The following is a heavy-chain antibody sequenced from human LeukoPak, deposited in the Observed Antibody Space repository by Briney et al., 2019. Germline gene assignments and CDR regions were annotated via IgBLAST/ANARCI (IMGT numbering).Heavy chain of an antibody. CDR2: IYYSGST. Sequence: SETLSLTCTVSGGSISSSSYYWGWIRQPPGKGLEWIGSIYYSGSTYYNPSLKSRVTISVDTSKNQFSLKLSSVTAADTAVYYCAREGGSSSWYVYWGQGTLVTVSS. J-gene: IGHJ4*02. V-gene: IGHV4-39*07. CDR1: GGSISSSSYY. CDR3: AREGGSSSWYVY. D-gene: IGHD6-13*01.